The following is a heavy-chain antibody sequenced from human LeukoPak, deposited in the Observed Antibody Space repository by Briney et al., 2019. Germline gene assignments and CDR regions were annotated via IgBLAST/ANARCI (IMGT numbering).Heavy chain of an antibody. V-gene: IGHV3-7*01. CDR3: ARDVDTAMVDY. D-gene: IGHD5-18*01. Sequence: GGSLRLSCAASGFTFSSYWMSWVRQAPGKGLEWVASIKQDGSEKYYVDSVKGRFTISRDNAKNSLYLQMNSLRAEDTAVYYCARDVDTAMVDYWGQGTLVTVSS. J-gene: IGHJ4*02. CDR2: IKQDGSEK. CDR1: GFTFSSYW.